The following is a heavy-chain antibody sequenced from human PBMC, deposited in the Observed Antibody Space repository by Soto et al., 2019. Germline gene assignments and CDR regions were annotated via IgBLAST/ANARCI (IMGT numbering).Heavy chain of an antibody. CDR3: ANGRTFDSSGYYSY. Sequence: EVQLLESGGGLVQPGGSLRLSCAASGFTFSSYAMTWVRQAPGKGLEWVSAISGSGGSTYYAASVKGRFTISRDNSKNTLYLQMNSLRAEDTAVYYCANGRTFDSSGYYSYWGQGTLVTVSS. D-gene: IGHD3-22*01. CDR1: GFTFSSYA. CDR2: ISGSGGST. J-gene: IGHJ4*02. V-gene: IGHV3-23*01.